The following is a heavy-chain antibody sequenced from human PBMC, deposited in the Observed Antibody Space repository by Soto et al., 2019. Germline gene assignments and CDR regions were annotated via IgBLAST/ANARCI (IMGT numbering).Heavy chain of an antibody. Sequence: ASVKVSCKASGYSFTDYHIHWVRQAPGQGLEWLGRINPYSGGTSTAQKFQGWVIMTTDTSISTASMELTRLTSDDTAIYYCARGDSTDCSNGVCSFFYNHDMDVWGQGTTVTVSS. J-gene: IGHJ6*02. CDR3: ARGDSTDCSNGVCSFFYNHDMDV. D-gene: IGHD2-8*01. V-gene: IGHV1-2*04. CDR2: INPYSGGT. CDR1: GYSFTDYH.